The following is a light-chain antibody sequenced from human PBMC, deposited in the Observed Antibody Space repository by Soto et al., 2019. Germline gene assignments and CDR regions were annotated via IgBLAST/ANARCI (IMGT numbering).Light chain of an antibody. J-gene: IGKJ5*01. CDR1: QSVTTN. CDR2: GAS. V-gene: IGKV3-15*01. CDR3: QQYNIWPPIT. Sequence: EIVMTQSPATLSVSPGDRVTLSCRASQSVTTNLAWYQQKPGQAPRLLIYGASTRAPRIPARFSGSGSVTECTLTISSLQSEDFAVYYCQQYNIWPPITFGQGTRLEIK.